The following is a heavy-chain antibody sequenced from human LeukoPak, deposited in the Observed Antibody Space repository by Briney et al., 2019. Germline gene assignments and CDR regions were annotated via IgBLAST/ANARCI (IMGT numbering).Heavy chain of an antibody. D-gene: IGHD1-26*01. J-gene: IGHJ3*02. Sequence: ASVKVSCKASGYTFTGYYMHWVRQAPGQGLEWMGWINPNSGGTNYAQKFQGRVTMTRDTSISTAYMELSRLRFDDTAVYYCARVISGSIYDAFDIWGQGTMVTVSS. CDR2: INPNSGGT. CDR3: ARVISGSIYDAFDI. V-gene: IGHV1-2*02. CDR1: GYTFTGYY.